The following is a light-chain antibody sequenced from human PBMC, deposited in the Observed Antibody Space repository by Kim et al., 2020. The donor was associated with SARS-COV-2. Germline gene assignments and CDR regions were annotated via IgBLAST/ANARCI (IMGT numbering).Light chain of an antibody. V-gene: IGLV3-19*01. CDR2: GKN. J-gene: IGLJ2*01. Sequence: SSELTQDPAVSVALGQTVRLTCQGDSLRSYYATWYQQKPGQAPILLIYGKNNRPSGIPDRFSGSSSGNTASLTSPGTQAGDEADYYCNSRDSNENVFFGGGTQLSVL. CDR1: SLRSYY. CDR3: NSRDSNENVF.